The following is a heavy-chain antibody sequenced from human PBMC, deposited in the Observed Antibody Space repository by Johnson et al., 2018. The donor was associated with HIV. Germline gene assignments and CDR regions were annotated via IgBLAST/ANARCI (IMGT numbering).Heavy chain of an antibody. Sequence: VQLVESGGDVVQPGRSLRLSCAASGFTFSSYAMHWVRQAPGKGLEWVSGVTGTGGDTYYAESVKGRFTISRDNSKNTLYLQMNKLRAEDTAVYFCASQVRGLRLGVDAFDIWGQGTMVTVSS. D-gene: IGHD3-16*01. J-gene: IGHJ3*02. CDR2: VTGTGGDT. CDR3: ASQVRGLRLGVDAFDI. V-gene: IGHV3-23*04. CDR1: GFTFSSYA.